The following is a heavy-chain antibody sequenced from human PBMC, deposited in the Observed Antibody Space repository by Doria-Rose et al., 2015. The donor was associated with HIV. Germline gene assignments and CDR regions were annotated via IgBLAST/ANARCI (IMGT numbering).Heavy chain of an antibody. Sequence: QVQLQESGPGLVKPSETLSPTCSVSGASVSSRGYYWNWIRQVPGKGLESLGYTYYTGTSDYSPSLKSRLNMAVDTSKNQFSLKLSFVTVADTAVYYCARMGSYRELDYWGQGAPVIVSA. D-gene: IGHD3-3*01. CDR3: ARMGSYRELDY. CDR1: GASVSSRGYY. CDR2: TYYTGTS. J-gene: IGHJ4*02. V-gene: IGHV4-31*03.